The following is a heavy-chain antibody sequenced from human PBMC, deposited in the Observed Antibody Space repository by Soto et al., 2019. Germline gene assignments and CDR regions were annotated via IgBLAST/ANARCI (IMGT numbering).Heavy chain of an antibody. V-gene: IGHV3-48*01. Sequence: PGGSLRLSCAASGFTFSSYSMNWVRQAPGKGLEWVSYISSSSSTIYYADSVKGRFTISRDNAKNSLYLQMNSLRSEDTAVYYCAIPYYYDSSGPFDYWGQGTLVTVSS. CDR3: AIPYYYDSSGPFDY. D-gene: IGHD3-22*01. J-gene: IGHJ4*02. CDR1: GFTFSSYS. CDR2: ISSSSSTI.